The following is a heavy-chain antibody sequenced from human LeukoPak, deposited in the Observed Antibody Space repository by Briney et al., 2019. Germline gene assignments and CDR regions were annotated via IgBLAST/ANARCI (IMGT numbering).Heavy chain of an antibody. J-gene: IGHJ3*02. D-gene: IGHD2/OR15-2a*01. CDR2: IFRGGNT. CDR3: AKAAETFYDGPDI. V-gene: IGHV3-53*01. CDR1: GFTVSSDY. Sequence: GGSLRLSCAASGFTVSSDYMSWVRQAPGKGLEWVSVIFRGGNTYYADSVKGRFTISRDNSRNTLYLQVNSLRAEDTAVYYCAKAAETFYDGPDIWGQGTMVTVSS.